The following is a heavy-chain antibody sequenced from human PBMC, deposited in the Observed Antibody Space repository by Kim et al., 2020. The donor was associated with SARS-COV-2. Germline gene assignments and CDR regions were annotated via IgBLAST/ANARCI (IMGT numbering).Heavy chain of an antibody. J-gene: IGHJ4*02. CDR2: ISAYNGKK. CDR3: ARGYYFDSNGIDF. V-gene: IGHV1-18*04. Sequence: ASVKVSCKASGYTFTSYGISWVRQAPGQGLEWVGWISAYNGKKKSAQKFEGRVTMTADTSTSTAYMELRGLRSDDTAVYFCARGYYFDSNGIDFWGQGTLVAVSS. D-gene: IGHD3-22*01. CDR1: GYTFTSYG.